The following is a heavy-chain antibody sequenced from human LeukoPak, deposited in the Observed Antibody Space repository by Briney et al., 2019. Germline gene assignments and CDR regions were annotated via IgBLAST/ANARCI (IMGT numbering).Heavy chain of an antibody. CDR2: IYSGGST. D-gene: IGHD3-10*01. Sequence: GGSLRLSCAASGFTVSSNYMSWVRQAPGKGPEWVSVIYSGGSTYYADSVKGRFTISRDNSKNTLYLQMNSLRAEDAAVYYCAGGVWFGDINYWGQGTLVTVSS. J-gene: IGHJ4*02. CDR3: AGGVWFGDINY. CDR1: GFTVSSNY. V-gene: IGHV3-53*01.